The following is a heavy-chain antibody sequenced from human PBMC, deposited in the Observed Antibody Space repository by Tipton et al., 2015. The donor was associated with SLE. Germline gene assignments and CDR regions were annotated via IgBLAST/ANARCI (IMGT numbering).Heavy chain of an antibody. V-gene: IGHV4-34*01. CDR3: ARGVSGYYFYSYMDV. D-gene: IGHD3-16*01. Sequence: GLVKPSETLSLVCVVNRGSLTGYSWNWIRQFPGKGLEWIGEIDCDGSPNYKSSLQNRVTMSVDRSANQFSWRLTSVTASDTSVYYCARGVSGYYFYSYMDVWGKGTSVTISS. J-gene: IGHJ6*03. CDR2: IDCDGSP. CDR1: RGSLTGYS.